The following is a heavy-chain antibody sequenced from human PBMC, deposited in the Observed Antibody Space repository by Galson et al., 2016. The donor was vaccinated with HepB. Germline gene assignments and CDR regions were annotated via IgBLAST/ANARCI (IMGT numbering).Heavy chain of an antibody. CDR3: ARDAYVAATGGDGFDY. Sequence: CAISGDSVSSDRASWNWIRRTPSRGLEWLGKTEYRAKWLREYAPSVKGRITINPDTAKNQFSLQLTSVPPEDTAVYYCARDAYVAATGGDGFDYWGQGILVTVSS. CDR1: GDSVSSDRAS. J-gene: IGHJ4*02. V-gene: IGHV6-1*01. D-gene: IGHD6-19*01. CDR2: TEYRAKWLR.